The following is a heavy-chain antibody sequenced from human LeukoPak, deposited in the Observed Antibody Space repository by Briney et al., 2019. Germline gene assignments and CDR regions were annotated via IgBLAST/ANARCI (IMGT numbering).Heavy chain of an antibody. J-gene: IGHJ4*02. V-gene: IGHV4-59*01. CDR3: ARGFDSKSTYFDY. Sequence: KPSETLSLSCTVSGGSISNYYWNWLRQPPGKGLEWIGYIYYSGSTKYNPSLKSRVTMSLDTSKKQFSLRLTSVTAADTAVYYCARGFDSKSTYFDYWGLGTLVTVSS. CDR2: IYYSGST. CDR1: GGSISNYY. D-gene: IGHD5-12*01.